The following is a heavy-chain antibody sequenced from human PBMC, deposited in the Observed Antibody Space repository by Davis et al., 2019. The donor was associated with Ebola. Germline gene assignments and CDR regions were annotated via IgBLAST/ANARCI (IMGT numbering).Heavy chain of an antibody. CDR3: ARRDDSSGYYYPLDY. CDR2: IIPIFGTA. CDR1: GYTFTGYY. Sequence: SVKVSCKASGYTFTGYYMRWVRQAPGQGLEWMGGIIPIFGTANYAQKFQGRVTITADESTSTAYMELSSLRSEDTAVYYCARRDDSSGYYYPLDYWGQGTLVTVSS. J-gene: IGHJ4*02. V-gene: IGHV1-69*13. D-gene: IGHD3-22*01.